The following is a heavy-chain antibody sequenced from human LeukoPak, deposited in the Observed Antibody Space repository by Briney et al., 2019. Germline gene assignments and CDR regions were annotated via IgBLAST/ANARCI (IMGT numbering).Heavy chain of an antibody. D-gene: IGHD6-13*01. Sequence: GASVNVSCKASGGTFSIYSITWVRQAPGQGLGWLGRIIPILGIADYAQKFQDRVTITADKSTTTAYMELSSLRSDDTAVYYCARESGYSSSWYFSEYYYYGMDVWGQGTTVTVSS. J-gene: IGHJ6*02. V-gene: IGHV1-69*04. CDR2: IIPILGIA. CDR1: GGTFSIYS. CDR3: ARESGYSSSWYFSEYYYYGMDV.